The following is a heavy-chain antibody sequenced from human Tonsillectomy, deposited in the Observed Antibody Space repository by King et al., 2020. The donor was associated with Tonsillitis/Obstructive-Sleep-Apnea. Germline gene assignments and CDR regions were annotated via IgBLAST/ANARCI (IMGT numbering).Heavy chain of an antibody. CDR3: ARDPFGVVYYMDV. J-gene: IGHJ6*03. CDR1: GFTFSNYA. CDR2: ISYDGSNK. V-gene: IGHV3-30*04. Sequence: VQLVESGGGVVQPGRSLRLSCAASGFTFSNYAIHWVRQAPDKGLEWVAVISYDGSNKYYADSVKGRFTISRDNSKNTLYLQMNSLRAEDTAVYYCARDPFGVVYYMDVWGKGTAVAVSS. D-gene: IGHD3-3*01.